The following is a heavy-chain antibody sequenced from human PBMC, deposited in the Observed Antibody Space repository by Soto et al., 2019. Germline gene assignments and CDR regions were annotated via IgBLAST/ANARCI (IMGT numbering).Heavy chain of an antibody. Sequence: GGSLRLSCAASGFTFSSYAMHWVRQAPGKGLEWVAVISYDGSNKYYADSVKGRFTISRDNSKNTLYLQMNSLRAEDTAVYYCASSGMVRGVIITKVPTSDYWGQGTLVTVSS. CDR3: ASSGMVRGVIITKVPTSDY. V-gene: IGHV3-30-3*01. J-gene: IGHJ4*02. CDR2: ISYDGSNK. CDR1: GFTFSSYA. D-gene: IGHD3-10*01.